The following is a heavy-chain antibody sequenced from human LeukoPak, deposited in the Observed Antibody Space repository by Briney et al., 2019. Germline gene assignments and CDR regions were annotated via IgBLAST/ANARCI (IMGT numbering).Heavy chain of an antibody. D-gene: IGHD1-14*01. CDR3: ARVRNLSRFDP. V-gene: IGHV4-30-4*08. CDR2: IYYSGST. CDR1: GGSISSGDYY. Sequence: SETLSLTCTVSGGSISSGDYYWSWIRQPPGKGLEWIGYIYYSGSTYYNPSLKSRVTISVDSSKNQFSLKLSSVTAADTAVYYCARVRNLSRFDPWGQGTLVTVSS. J-gene: IGHJ5*02.